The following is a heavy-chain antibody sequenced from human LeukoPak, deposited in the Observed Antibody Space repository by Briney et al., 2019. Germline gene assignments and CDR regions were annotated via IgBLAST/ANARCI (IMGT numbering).Heavy chain of an antibody. J-gene: IGHJ4*02. CDR3: ARGGTGSTGFDY. D-gene: IGHD1-7*01. CDR1: GGSISSYY. Sequence: KSSETLSLTCTVSGGSISSYYWTWIRQPAGKGLEWIGRIYSSGSANYNPSLKSRVTMSVDSSKSQFSLKLSSVTAADTAVYYCARGGTGSTGFDYWGQGTLVTVSS. V-gene: IGHV4-4*07. CDR2: IYSSGSA.